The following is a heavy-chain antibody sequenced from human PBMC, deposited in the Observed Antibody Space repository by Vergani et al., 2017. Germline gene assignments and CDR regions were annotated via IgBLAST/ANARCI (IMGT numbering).Heavy chain of an antibody. D-gene: IGHD1-1*01. V-gene: IGHV4-4*07. CDR3: ASPGGENWNDVPGAFDI. Sequence: QVQLQESGPGLVKPSETLSLTCTVSGGSISSYYWSWIRQPAGKGLEWIGRIYTSGSTNYNPSLKSRVTMSVDTSKNQFSLKLSSVTAADTAVYYCASPGGENWNDVPGAFDIGGQGTMVTVSS. CDR1: GGSISSYY. J-gene: IGHJ3*02. CDR2: IYTSGST.